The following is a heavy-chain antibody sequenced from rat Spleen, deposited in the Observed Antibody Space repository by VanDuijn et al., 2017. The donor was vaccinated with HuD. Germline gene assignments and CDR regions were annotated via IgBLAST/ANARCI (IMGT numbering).Heavy chain of an antibody. D-gene: IGHD1-11*01. J-gene: IGHJ3*01. Sequence: EVQLVESGGGSVQPGRSLKLSCAASGFTFSDYYMTWVRQAPKKGLEWVATIKYDGSSTYHRDSVKGRFTISRDNAKSTLYLQMDSLRSEDTATYYCARLGTEAIGNWFSYWGQGTLVTVSS. CDR1: GFTFSDYY. CDR3: ARLGTEAIGNWFSY. V-gene: IGHV5-7*01. CDR2: IKYDGSST.